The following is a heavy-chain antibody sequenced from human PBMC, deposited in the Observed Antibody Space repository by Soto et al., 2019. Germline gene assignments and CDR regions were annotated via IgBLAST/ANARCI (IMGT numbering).Heavy chain of an antibody. CDR2: IRGSGGAT. J-gene: IGHJ3*02. V-gene: IGHV3-23*01. CDR1: GFTLSGYD. CDR3: AKDRGDNAGYPAFDI. D-gene: IGHD3-9*01. Sequence: EVQLLESGGGLVQPGGSLRLSCAASGFTLSGYDMGWVRQAPGRGLEWISLIRGSGGATFHADSVEGRLTISSDISKNTLYLQMSSLRAEDSAVYYCAKDRGDNAGYPAFDIWGQGTMVTVSS.